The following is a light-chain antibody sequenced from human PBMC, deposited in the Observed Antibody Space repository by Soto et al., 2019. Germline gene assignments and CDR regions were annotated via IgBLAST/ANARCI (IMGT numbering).Light chain of an antibody. CDR2: DVS. Sequence: EIVLTQSPGTLSLSPGEGATLSCRASQSVSSSLLAWFQQKPGQAPRLLIHDVSSRATGIPDRFSGSGSGTDFTLSISRLEPDDFAVYYCHQYGSSPLTFGQGTKLEIK. CDR3: HQYGSSPLT. J-gene: IGKJ2*01. V-gene: IGKV3-20*01. CDR1: QSVSSSL.